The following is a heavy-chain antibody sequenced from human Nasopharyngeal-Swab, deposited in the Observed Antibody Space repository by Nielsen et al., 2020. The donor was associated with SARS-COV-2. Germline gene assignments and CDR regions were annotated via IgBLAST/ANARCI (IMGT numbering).Heavy chain of an antibody. CDR1: GGSISSYY. V-gene: IGHV4-59*08. Sequence: SETLSLTCTVSGGSISSYYWSWIRQPPGKGLEWIGYIYYSGSTNYNPSLKSRVTISVDTSKNQFSLKLSSVTAADTAVYYCARRGALYCSGGSCYLSHYYYYGMDVWGQGTTVTVSS. CDR2: IYYSGST. CDR3: ARRGALYCSGGSCYLSHYYYYGMDV. D-gene: IGHD2-15*01. J-gene: IGHJ6*02.